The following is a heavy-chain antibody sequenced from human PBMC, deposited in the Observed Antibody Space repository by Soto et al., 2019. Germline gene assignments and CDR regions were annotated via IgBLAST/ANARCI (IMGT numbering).Heavy chain of an antibody. J-gene: IGHJ3*02. CDR3: ARDSKQLKWFGVPNAFDI. Sequence: GASVKVSCKASGYTFTGYYMHWVRQAPGQGLEWMGWINPNSGGTNYAQKFQGRVTMTRDTSISTAYMELSRLRSDDTAVYYCARDSKQLKWFGVPNAFDIWGQGTMVTVS. D-gene: IGHD3-10*01. CDR2: INPNSGGT. V-gene: IGHV1-2*02. CDR1: GYTFTGYY.